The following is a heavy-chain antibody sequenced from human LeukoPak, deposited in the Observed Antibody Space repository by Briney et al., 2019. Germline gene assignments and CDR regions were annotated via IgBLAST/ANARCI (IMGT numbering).Heavy chain of an antibody. CDR3: ARGPLYCSGGSCYSGDYYYGMDV. D-gene: IGHD2-15*01. V-gene: IGHV4-59*12. Sequence: SETLSLTCTVSGGSISSYYWSWIRQPPGKGLEWIGYIYYSGSTNYNPSLKSRVTISVDTSKNQFSLKLSSVTAADTAVYYCARGPLYCSGGSCYSGDYYYGMDVWGQGTTVTVSS. CDR1: GGSISSYY. J-gene: IGHJ6*02. CDR2: IYYSGST.